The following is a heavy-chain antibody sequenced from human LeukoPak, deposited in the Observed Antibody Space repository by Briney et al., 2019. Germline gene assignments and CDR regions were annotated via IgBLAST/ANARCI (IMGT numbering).Heavy chain of an antibody. D-gene: IGHD2-2*01. CDR3: ARDGRISRDIVVVPAAH. CDR1: GFTFDDYG. V-gene: IGHV3-20*04. J-gene: IGHJ4*02. Sequence: GGSLRLSCAASGFTFDDYGMSWVRQAPGKGLEWDSGINWNGGSTGYADFVKGRFTISRDNAKNSLYLQMNSLRAEDTALYYCARDGRISRDIVVVPAAHWGQGTLVTVSS. CDR2: INWNGGST.